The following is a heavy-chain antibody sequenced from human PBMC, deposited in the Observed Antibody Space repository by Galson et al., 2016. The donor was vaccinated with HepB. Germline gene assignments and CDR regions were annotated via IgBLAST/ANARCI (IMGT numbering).Heavy chain of an antibody. V-gene: IGHV4-31*11. Sequence: TLSLTCAVSGGSISSGNWWSWVRQPPGKGLEWIGYIYYSGSTYYNPSLKSRVTISIDTSKNQFSLKLSSVTAADTAVYYCARVARYFDWSRYYFDYWGQGTLVAVSA. CDR3: ARVARYFDWSRYYFDY. CDR1: GGSISSGNW. J-gene: IGHJ4*02. D-gene: IGHD3-9*01. CDR2: IYYSGST.